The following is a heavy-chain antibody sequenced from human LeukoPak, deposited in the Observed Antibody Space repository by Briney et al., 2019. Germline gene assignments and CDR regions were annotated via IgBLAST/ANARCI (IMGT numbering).Heavy chain of an antibody. Sequence: GGSLRLSCAASGFTFSSYGMHWVRQAPGKGLEWVAVISYDGSNKYYADSVKGRFTISRDNSKNTLYLQMNSLRADDTAVYYCAKQMSTVTFTPFDYWGQGTLVTVSS. CDR2: ISYDGSNK. CDR3: AKQMSTVTFTPFDY. CDR1: GFTFSSYG. V-gene: IGHV3-30*18. D-gene: IGHD3-16*01. J-gene: IGHJ4*02.